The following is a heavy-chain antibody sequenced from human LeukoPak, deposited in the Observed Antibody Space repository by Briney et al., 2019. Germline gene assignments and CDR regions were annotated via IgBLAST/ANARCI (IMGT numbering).Heavy chain of an antibody. CDR1: GFTFSDFA. D-gene: IGHD1-26*01. J-gene: IGHJ4*02. V-gene: IGHV3-23*01. CDR2: IEKNAGGA. CDR3: AKQEGALIENWCFDH. Sequence: GGSLRLSCAASGFTFSDFAMSWARLAPGKGLEWVSSIEKNAGGAYYADSVKGRFTVSRDNSKNTLYLQMSSLRVEDTALYYCAKQEGALIENWCFDHWGLGTLVTVSS.